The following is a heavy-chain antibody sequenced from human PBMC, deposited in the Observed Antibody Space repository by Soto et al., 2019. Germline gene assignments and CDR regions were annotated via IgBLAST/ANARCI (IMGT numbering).Heavy chain of an antibody. CDR3: ARSIAVAGKNWFDP. CDR1: GGSISSYY. Sequence: SETLSLTCTVSGGSISSYYWSWIRQPPGKGLEWIGYIYYSGSTNYNPSLKSRVTISVDTSKNQFSLKLSSVTAADTAVYYCARSIAVAGKNWFDPWGQGTLVTVSS. J-gene: IGHJ5*02. CDR2: IYYSGST. D-gene: IGHD6-19*01. V-gene: IGHV4-59*01.